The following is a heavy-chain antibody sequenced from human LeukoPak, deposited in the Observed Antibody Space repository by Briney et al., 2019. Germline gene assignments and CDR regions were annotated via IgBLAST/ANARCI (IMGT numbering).Heavy chain of an antibody. Sequence: PGGSLRLSCAASGFTFSSYAITWVRQAPGKGLEWVSAISGSGGSTYYADSVKGRFTISRDNSKNTLYLQMNSLRAEDTAVYYCAKLASYYYDSSGYYHHFDYWGQGTLVTVSS. J-gene: IGHJ4*02. V-gene: IGHV3-23*01. D-gene: IGHD3-22*01. CDR2: ISGSGGST. CDR3: AKLASYYYDSSGYYHHFDY. CDR1: GFTFSSYA.